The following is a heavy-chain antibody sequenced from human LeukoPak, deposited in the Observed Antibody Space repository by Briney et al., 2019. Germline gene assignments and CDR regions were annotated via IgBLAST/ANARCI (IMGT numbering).Heavy chain of an antibody. CDR2: ISYDGSNK. D-gene: IGHD2-8*01. J-gene: IGHJ3*02. Sequence: GGSLRLSCAASGFTFSSYAMHWVRKAPGKGLEWVAVISYDGSNKYYADSVKGRFTISRDNSKNTLYLQMNSLRAEDTAVYYCARDLMSGRRNAFDIWGQGTMVTVSS. V-gene: IGHV3-30-3*01. CDR1: GFTFSSYA. CDR3: ARDLMSGRRNAFDI.